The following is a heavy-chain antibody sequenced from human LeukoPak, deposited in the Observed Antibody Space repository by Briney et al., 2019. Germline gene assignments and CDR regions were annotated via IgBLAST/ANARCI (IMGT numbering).Heavy chain of an antibody. Sequence: RGSRRLSCAASGFTFSSYSMNWVRQAPGKGLEWVSSISSSSSYICYADSVKGRFTISRDNAKNSLYLQMNSLRAEDTAVYYCARDSSRGYCSGASCYLYYFDYWAQGTLVTVSS. CDR3: ARDSSRGYCSGASCYLYYFDY. CDR2: ISSSSSYI. J-gene: IGHJ4*02. D-gene: IGHD2-15*01. CDR1: GFTFSSYS. V-gene: IGHV3-21*01.